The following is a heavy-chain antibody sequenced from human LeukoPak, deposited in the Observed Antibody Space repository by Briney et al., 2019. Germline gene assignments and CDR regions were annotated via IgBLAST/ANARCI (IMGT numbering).Heavy chain of an antibody. CDR2: ISGSGGST. CDR1: GFTFSSYA. V-gene: IGHV3-23*01. CDR3: AKGYLLRYYDY. J-gene: IGHJ4*02. Sequence: PGGSLRLSCAASGFTFSSYAMSWVRQAPGTGLEWVAAISGSGGSTYYADSVKGRFTISRDNSKNMLYLQMNSLRAEDTAVYYCAKGYLLRYYDYWGQGTPVTVSS. D-gene: IGHD3-16*02.